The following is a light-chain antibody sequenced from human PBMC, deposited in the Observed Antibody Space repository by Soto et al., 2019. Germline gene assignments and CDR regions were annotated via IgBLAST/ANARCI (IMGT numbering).Light chain of an antibody. J-gene: IGLJ1*01. V-gene: IGLV1-44*01. CDR3: EAWDESLDGLYV. CDR2: ETD. Sequence: QAVVTQPPSVSGTPGQRVTISCSGSSSNVAINPVNWYQHLPGAAPRLLIYETDRRSSGVPDRFSASKSGTSASLAISGLMSEDEADYYCEAWDESLDGLYVFGTGTKLTVL. CDR1: SSNVAINP.